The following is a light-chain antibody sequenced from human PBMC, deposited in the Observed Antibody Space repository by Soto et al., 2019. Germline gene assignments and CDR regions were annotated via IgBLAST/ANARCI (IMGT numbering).Light chain of an antibody. CDR1: ESVDSN. V-gene: IGKV3-15*01. CDR3: QQRSNWPIT. J-gene: IGKJ5*01. Sequence: EVVMTQSPATLSVSPGERATLSCRASESVDSNLAWYQQKPGQAPRLLIYGASTRATGIPARFSGSASGTEFTLTISSLQSEDFAVYYCQQRSNWPITFGQGTRLEIK. CDR2: GAS.